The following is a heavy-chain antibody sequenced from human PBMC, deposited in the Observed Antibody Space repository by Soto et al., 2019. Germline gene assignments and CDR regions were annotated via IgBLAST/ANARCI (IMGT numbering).Heavy chain of an antibody. CDR1: GGPFNSHS. D-gene: IGHD1-26*01. V-gene: IGHV1-69*02. J-gene: IGHJ5*02. CDR3: ARVGANWFDP. CDR2: IITVLGIT. Sequence: SVKVSCKASGGPFNSHSINWMRQAPGHGLEWMGRIITVLGITNYAQKFQGRVTMTTDTSTSTAYMELRSLRSDDTAVYYCARVGANWFDPWGQGTLVTVS.